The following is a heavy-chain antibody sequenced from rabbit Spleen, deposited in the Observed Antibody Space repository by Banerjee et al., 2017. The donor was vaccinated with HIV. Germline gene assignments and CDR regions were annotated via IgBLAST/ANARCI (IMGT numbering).Heavy chain of an antibody. CDR3: ARDSGTSFSTYGMDL. D-gene: IGHD8-1*01. J-gene: IGHJ6*01. CDR2: IYAGSGSA. V-gene: IGHV1S45*01. CDR1: GFSFSSGYD. Sequence: QEQLEESGGDLVKPEGSLTLTCKASGFSFSSGYDMCWVRQAPGKGPEWIACIYAGSGSAYYATWAKGRFTISKTSSTTVTLQMTSLTAADTATYFCARDSGTSFSTYGMDLWGQGTLVTVS.